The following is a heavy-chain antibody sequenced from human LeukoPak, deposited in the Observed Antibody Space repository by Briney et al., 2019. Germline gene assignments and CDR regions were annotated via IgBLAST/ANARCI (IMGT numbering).Heavy chain of an antibody. CDR1: GYTFTSYY. D-gene: IGHD3-9*01. J-gene: IGHJ4*02. Sequence: ASVTVSCKASGYTFTSYYMHWVRQAPGQGLEWMGIINPSGGSTSYAQKFQGRVTMTRDTSTSTVYMELSSLRSEDTAVYYCARGERPYYDILTGYSPFDYWGQGTLVTVSS. V-gene: IGHV1-46*01. CDR2: INPSGGST. CDR3: ARGERPYYDILTGYSPFDY.